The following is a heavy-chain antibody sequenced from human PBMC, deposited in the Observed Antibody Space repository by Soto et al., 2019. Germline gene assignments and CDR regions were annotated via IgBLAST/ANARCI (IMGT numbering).Heavy chain of an antibody. Sequence: QAQLVQSGAEVKKPGASVKVSCKASGYTFSSYGITWVRQAPGQGLEWMAWISGYNGNTNYAQNLQGRVTMTTDTSTNTAYMELRSLRSDDTAVYYCARDDFVVRGVYYYYDMDVWGQGTTVTVSS. V-gene: IGHV1-18*01. CDR2: ISGYNGNT. CDR1: GYTFSSYG. J-gene: IGHJ6*02. D-gene: IGHD3-10*01. CDR3: ARDDFVVRGVYYYYDMDV.